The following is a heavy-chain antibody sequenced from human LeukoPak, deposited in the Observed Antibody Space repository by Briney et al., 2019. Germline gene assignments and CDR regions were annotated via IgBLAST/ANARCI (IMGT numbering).Heavy chain of an antibody. V-gene: IGHV4-4*07. CDR1: GGSISRYY. CDR2: IYTSGST. J-gene: IGHJ4*02. D-gene: IGHD3-3*01. Sequence: SETLSLTCTVSGGSISRYYWSWIRQPAGKGLEWIGRIYTSGSTNYNPSLKSRVTMSVDTSKNQFSLKLSSVTAADTAVYYCARDAQINYDFWSGYYKESVFDYWGQGTLVTVSS. CDR3: ARDAQINYDFWSGYYKESVFDY.